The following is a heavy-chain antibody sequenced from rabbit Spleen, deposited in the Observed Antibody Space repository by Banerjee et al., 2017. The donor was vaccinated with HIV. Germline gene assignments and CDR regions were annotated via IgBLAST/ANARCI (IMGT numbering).Heavy chain of an antibody. D-gene: IGHD1-1*01. J-gene: IGHJ6*01. V-gene: IGHV1S40*01. Sequence: QSLEESGGGLVQPGASLTLTCKASGFSLNSGYDMCWVRQAPGKGLEWIASIYAGSSDSTYSAPWAKGRFTISKTSSTTVTLQMTSLTVADTATYFCARDTSSSFSSYGMDLWGPGTLVTVS. CDR3: ARDTSSSFSSYGMDL. CDR1: GFSLNSGYD. CDR2: IYAGSSDST.